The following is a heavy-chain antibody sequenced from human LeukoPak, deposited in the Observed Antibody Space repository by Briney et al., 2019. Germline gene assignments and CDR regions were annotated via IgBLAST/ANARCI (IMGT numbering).Heavy chain of an antibody. CDR1: GFTFSLYS. J-gene: IGHJ4*02. V-gene: IGHV3-48*01. CDR3: ARDGGGDY. CDR2: MTSGSSTI. D-gene: IGHD3-16*01. Sequence: QPGGSLRLSCAASGFTFSLYSMNWVRQAPGKGLEWVSYMTSGSSTIYYADSVKGRFTISRDNAKNSLFLQMNSLRAEDTAVYYCARDGGGDYWGQGTLVTVSS.